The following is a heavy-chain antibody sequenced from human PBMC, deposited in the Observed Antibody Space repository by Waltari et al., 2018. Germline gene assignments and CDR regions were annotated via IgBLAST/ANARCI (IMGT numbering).Heavy chain of an antibody. V-gene: IGHV3-43*01. Sequence: EVQLVESGGVVVQPGGSLRLSCAASGFTCDDSTMHWVRQAPGKGLEWVSLISWDGGSTYYADSVKGRFTISRDNSKNSLYLQMNSLRTEDTALYYCATGPFDYWGQGTLVTVSS. CDR1: GFTCDDST. CDR3: ATGPFDY. J-gene: IGHJ4*02. CDR2: ISWDGGST.